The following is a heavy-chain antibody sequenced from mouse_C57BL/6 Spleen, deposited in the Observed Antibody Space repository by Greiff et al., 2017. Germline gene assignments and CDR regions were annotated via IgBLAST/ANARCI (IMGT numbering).Heavy chain of an antibody. J-gene: IGHJ4*01. CDR1: GYTFTGYW. CDR2: ILPGSGST. CDR3: VRSVVETGGAMGY. D-gene: IGHD1-1*01. Sequence: VQLQQSGAELMKPGASVKLSCKATGYTFTGYWIEWVKQRPGHGLEWIGEILPGSGSTNYHEKFKGKATFTADTSSNTAYMQLSSLTPEEAAISYCVRSVVETGGAMGYWGQGTSVTVSS. V-gene: IGHV1-9*01.